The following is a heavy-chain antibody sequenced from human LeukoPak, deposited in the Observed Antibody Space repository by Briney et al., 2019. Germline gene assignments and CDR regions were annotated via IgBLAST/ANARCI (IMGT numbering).Heavy chain of an antibody. J-gene: IGHJ4*02. D-gene: IGHD5-24*01. CDR2: INPNSGGT. CDR1: GYTFTGYY. Sequence: ASVKVSRKASGYTFTGYYMHWVRQAPGQGLEWMGWINPNSGGTNYAQKFQGRVTMTRDTSISTAYMELSRLRSDDTAVYYCARELRRFGSRRDGYNYLDYWGQGTLVTVSS. V-gene: IGHV1-2*02. CDR3: ARELRRFGSRRDGYNYLDY.